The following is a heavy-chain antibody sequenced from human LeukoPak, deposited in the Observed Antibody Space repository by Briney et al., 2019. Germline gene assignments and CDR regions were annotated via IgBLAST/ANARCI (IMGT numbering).Heavy chain of an antibody. D-gene: IGHD4-17*01. CDR3: ASGYGDYSPDY. V-gene: IGHV1-2*02. J-gene: IGHJ4*02. Sequence: GASVKVSCKASGYTFTGHYMHWVRQAPGQGLEWMGWLNPNSGGTNSAQKFQGRVTMTRDTSISTVYMELSRLRSDDTAVYYCASGYGDYSPDYWGQGTLVTVSS. CDR1: GYTFTGHY. CDR2: LNPNSGGT.